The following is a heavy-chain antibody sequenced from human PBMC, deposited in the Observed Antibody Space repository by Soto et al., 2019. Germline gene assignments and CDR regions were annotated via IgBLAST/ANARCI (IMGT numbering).Heavy chain of an antibody. CDR1: GFSLSSSGVG. V-gene: IGHV2-5*02. D-gene: IGHD3-16*01. Sequence: QITLKESGPPLVKPTQTLTLTCTFSGFSLSSSGVGVGWIRQPPGKALEWLAVIYWDDDKHYSPFLKSRLTITKDPSKNQVVLTMTNRDPVDTATYYCAPRSFRAFGIWGQGTLLTVSS. CDR2: IYWDDDK. CDR3: APRSFRAFGI. J-gene: IGHJ4*02.